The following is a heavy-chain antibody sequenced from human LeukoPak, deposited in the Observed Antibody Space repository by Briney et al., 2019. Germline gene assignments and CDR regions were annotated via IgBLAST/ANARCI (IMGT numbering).Heavy chain of an antibody. CDR3: ARSSGRLGELRFYAFDI. CDR2: ISAYNGNT. D-gene: IGHD3-10*01. J-gene: IGHJ3*02. Sequence: GASVKVSCKASGYTFTSYGISWVRQAPGQGLEWMGWISAYNGNTNYAQKLQGRVTMTTDTSTSTAYMELRSLRSDDTAVYYCARSSGRLGELRFYAFDIWGQGTMVTVSS. V-gene: IGHV1-18*01. CDR1: GYTFTSYG.